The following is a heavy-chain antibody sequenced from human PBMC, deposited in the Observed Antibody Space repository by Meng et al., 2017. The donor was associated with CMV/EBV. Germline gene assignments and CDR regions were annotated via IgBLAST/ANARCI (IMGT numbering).Heavy chain of an antibody. J-gene: IGHJ6*02. CDR1: GFTFGSYA. V-gene: IGHV3-30-3*01. CDR2: ISYDGSNK. CDR3: ARVLYSSSWYFVDYYYYYGMDV. Sequence: GESLKISCAASGFTFGSYAMHWVRQAPGKGLEWVAVISYDGSNKYYADSVKGRFTISRDNSKNTLYLQMNSLRAEDTAVYYCARVLYSSSWYFVDYYYYYGMDVWGQGTTVTVSS. D-gene: IGHD6-13*01.